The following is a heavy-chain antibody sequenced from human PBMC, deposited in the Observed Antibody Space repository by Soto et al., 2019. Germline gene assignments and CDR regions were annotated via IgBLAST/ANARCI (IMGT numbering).Heavy chain of an antibody. V-gene: IGHV2-5*01. CDR1: GFSLSTSGVG. D-gene: IGHD3-3*01. Sequence: QITLKESGPTLVKPTQTLTLTCTFSGFSLSTSGVGVGWIRQPPGKALEWLSLIYWNDDKRYSPSLKSRLTITKDTSKNQVVLTMTNMEPVDTATYYCAHSHYDFWSGYYRPPFDYWGQGTLVTVSS. CDR3: AHSHYDFWSGYYRPPFDY. J-gene: IGHJ4*02. CDR2: IYWNDDK.